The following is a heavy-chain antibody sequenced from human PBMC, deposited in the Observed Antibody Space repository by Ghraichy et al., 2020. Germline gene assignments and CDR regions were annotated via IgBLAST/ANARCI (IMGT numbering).Heavy chain of an antibody. CDR2: VTGSGGTT. CDR1: GFTFSSYA. J-gene: IGHJ4*02. D-gene: IGHD2-8*02. V-gene: IGHV3-23*01. CDR3: AKDRRLGVGFDY. Sequence: GGSLRLSCVASGFTFSSYAMSWVRQATGKGLEWVSAVTGSGGTTYYADSVKGRFTISRDNSKNTVYLQMNSLRAEDTAVYYCAKDRRLGVGFDYWGQGTLVIVSS.